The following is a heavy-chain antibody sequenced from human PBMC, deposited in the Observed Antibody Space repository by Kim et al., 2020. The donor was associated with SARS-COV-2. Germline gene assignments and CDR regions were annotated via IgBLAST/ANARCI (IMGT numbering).Heavy chain of an antibody. D-gene: IGHD2-15*01. J-gene: IGHJ6*02. CDR2: ISWNSGSI. CDR3: AKDMRGVVRNKYYYYGMDV. CDR1: GFTFDDYA. V-gene: IGHV3-9*01. Sequence: GGSLRLSCAASGFTFDDYAMHWVRQAPGKGLEWVSGISWNSGSIGYADSVKGRFTISRDNAKNSLYLQMNSLRAEDTALYYCAKDMRGVVRNKYYYYGMDVWGQGTTVTVSS.